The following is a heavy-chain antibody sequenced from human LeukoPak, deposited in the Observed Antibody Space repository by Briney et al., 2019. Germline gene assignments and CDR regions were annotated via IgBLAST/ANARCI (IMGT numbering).Heavy chain of an antibody. CDR3: AAELNGLGRAD. CDR1: GFTFTSSA. D-gene: IGHD7-27*01. Sequence: EASVKVSCKASGFTFTSSAVQWVRQARGQRLEWIGWIVVGSGNTNYAQKFQERVTITRDMSTSTAYMELSSLRSEDTAVYYCAAELNGLGRADWGQGTLVTVSS. V-gene: IGHV1-58*01. J-gene: IGHJ4*02. CDR2: IVVGSGNT.